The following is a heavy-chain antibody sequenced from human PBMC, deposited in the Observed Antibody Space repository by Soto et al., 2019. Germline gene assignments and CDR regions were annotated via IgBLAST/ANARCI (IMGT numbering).Heavy chain of an antibody. D-gene: IGHD1-26*01. CDR1: GFTFTRYS. J-gene: IGHJ4*02. CDR3: ARGGAMGVDY. Sequence: PGGSLRLSCAASGFTFTRYSMNWVRQAPGKGLEWVSRIYFDGITTNYADSVKGRLTVSRDNAKNTVYLHVNTLRDEDTAVYYCARGGAMGVDYWGQGTLVTVSS. V-gene: IGHV3-74*01. CDR2: IYFDGITT.